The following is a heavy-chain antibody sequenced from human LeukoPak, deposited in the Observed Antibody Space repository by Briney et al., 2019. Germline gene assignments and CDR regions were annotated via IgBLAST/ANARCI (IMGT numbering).Heavy chain of an antibody. CDR3: ARDRDQLDDAFDI. J-gene: IGHJ3*02. CDR2: ISWNSGSI. D-gene: IGHD1-1*01. Sequence: PGGSLRLSCAASGFTFDDYAMHWVRQAPGKGLEWVSGISWNSGSIGYADSVKGRFTISRDNSKNTLYLQMNSLRAEDTAVYYCARDRDQLDDAFDIWGQGTMVTVSS. V-gene: IGHV3-9*01. CDR1: GFTFDDYA.